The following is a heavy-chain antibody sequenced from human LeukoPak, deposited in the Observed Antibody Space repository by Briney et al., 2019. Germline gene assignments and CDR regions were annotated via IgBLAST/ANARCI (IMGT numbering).Heavy chain of an antibody. CDR3: ASHQRWMLNAFDI. D-gene: IGHD4-23*01. Sequence: SETLSLTCTVSGGSIISYYWSWIRPPPGKGLEWIGYIYYSGSTNYNPSLKSRVTISVDTSKNQFSLKLSSVTAADTAVYYCASHQRWMLNAFDIWGQGTMVTVSS. CDR2: IYYSGST. CDR1: GGSIISYY. V-gene: IGHV4-59*08. J-gene: IGHJ3*02.